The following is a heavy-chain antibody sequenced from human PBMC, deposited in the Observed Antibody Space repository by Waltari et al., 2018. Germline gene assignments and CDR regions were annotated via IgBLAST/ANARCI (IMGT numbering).Heavy chain of an antibody. V-gene: IGHV3-21*03. CDR3: VRALTTPNDY. J-gene: IGHJ4*02. D-gene: IGHD4-17*01. CDR2: TTDGNAYL. CDR1: GFTIRNFG. Sequence: VQLVESGGGLVKPGGSLRLPCEASGFTIRNFGMSWVRQAPGKGLEWVATTTDGNAYLYYADSVRGRFTVSTDNAKSSLYLQMNNLRAEDTGVYYCVRALTTPNDYWGRGTLVTVSS.